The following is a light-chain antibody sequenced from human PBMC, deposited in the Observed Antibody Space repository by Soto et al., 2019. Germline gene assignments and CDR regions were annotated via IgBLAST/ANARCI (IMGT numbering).Light chain of an antibody. Sequence: SSELTQPPSVSVAPGKTARITCGGNNIGSKSVHWYQQKPGQAPVLVIYYDSDRPSGIPERFSGSNSGNTATLTISRVEAGDEADYYCQVWDSSSDPRVFGGGTQLTVL. V-gene: IGLV3-21*04. CDR2: YDS. CDR3: QVWDSSSDPRV. CDR1: NIGSKS. J-gene: IGLJ2*01.